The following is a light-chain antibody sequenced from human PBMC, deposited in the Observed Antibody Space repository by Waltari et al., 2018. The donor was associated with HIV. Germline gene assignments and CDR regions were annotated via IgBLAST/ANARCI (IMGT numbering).Light chain of an antibody. CDR3: SSYTSSSTLWV. CDR1: SSDVGGYNY. CDR2: EVS. V-gene: IGLV2-14*01. J-gene: IGLJ3*02. Sequence: QSALTQPASVSGSPGQSITIPCTGTSSDVGGYNYVSWYQQHPGKAPKLMIYEVSNRPSGVSNRFSGSKSGNTGSLTISGLQAEDEADYYCSSYTSSSTLWVFGGGTKLTVL.